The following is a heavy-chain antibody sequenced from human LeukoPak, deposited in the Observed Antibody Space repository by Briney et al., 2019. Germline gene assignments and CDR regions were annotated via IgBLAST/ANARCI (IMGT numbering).Heavy chain of an antibody. J-gene: IGHJ6*03. D-gene: IGHD6-13*01. CDR1: GRTFSSYA. V-gene: IGHV1-69*05. Sequence: SVKLSFKASGRTFSSYAISWMRQPPGQGLEWVGGIIPIFGTANYAQKFQGRVTITTDESTSTAYMELSSLRSEDTAVYYCARVIAAAGHYYYYMDVWGKGTTVTVSS. CDR3: ARVIAAAGHYYYYMDV. CDR2: IIPIFGTA.